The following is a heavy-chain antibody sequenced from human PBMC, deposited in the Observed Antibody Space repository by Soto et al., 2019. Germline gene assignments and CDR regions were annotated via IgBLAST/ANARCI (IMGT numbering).Heavy chain of an antibody. CDR2: ISGGSGNT. V-gene: IGHV3-23*01. J-gene: IGHJ5*02. CDR3: SKLIHGEVPRLLEHGWFDP. D-gene: IGHD3-10*01. Sequence: GGSLRLSCAASGFTFSNYAMSWVRQAPGKGTEWVSSISGGSGNTYYIDSVKGRFTISRDNSKNTLYLQMNSLRAEDTAVYYCSKLIHGEVPRLLEHGWFDPWGQGTPVTVSS. CDR1: GFTFSNYA.